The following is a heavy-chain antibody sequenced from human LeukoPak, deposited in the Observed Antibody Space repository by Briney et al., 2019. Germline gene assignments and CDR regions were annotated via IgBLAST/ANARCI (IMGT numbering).Heavy chain of an antibody. Sequence: ASVKVSCKTSGYSFTNYGITWVRQAPGQGLEWMGWMNPNSGNTGYAQKFQGRVTITRNTSISTAYMELSSLRSEDTAVYYCARGLRLRVRGPPAGYWFDPWGQGTLVTVSS. CDR1: GYSFTNYG. D-gene: IGHD3-10*01. CDR3: ARGLRLRVRGPPAGYWFDP. J-gene: IGHJ5*02. CDR2: MNPNSGNT. V-gene: IGHV1-8*03.